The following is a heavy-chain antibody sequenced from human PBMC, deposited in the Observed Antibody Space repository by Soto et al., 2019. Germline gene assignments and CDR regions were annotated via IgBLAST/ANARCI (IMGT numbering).Heavy chain of an antibody. CDR1: VGSFSGYY. CDR3: ARGQRIGISTTWFDY. J-gene: IGHJ4*02. CDR2: MNHSGST. Sequence: QVQLQQWGAGLLKPSETLSLTCAVYVGSFSGYYWSWIRQPPGQGLEWVGDMNHSGSTNYNPSLKSRVTISVDTSKHQFSLKLTSVTAADTAVYYCARGQRIGISTTWFDYWGQGTLVTVSS. V-gene: IGHV4-34*01. D-gene: IGHD3-22*01.